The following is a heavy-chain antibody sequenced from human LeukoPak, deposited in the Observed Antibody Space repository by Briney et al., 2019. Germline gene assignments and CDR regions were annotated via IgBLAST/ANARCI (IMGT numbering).Heavy chain of an antibody. V-gene: IGHV3-30-3*01. CDR3: ARDHSPGYFDY. D-gene: IGHD2-21*01. Sequence: PGGSLRLSCAASGFTFSSYAMHWVRQAPGKGLEWVAVISYDGSNKYYADSVKGRFTISRDNAKNSLYLQMNSLRAEDTAVYYCARDHSPGYFDYWGQGTLVTVSS. J-gene: IGHJ4*02. CDR1: GFTFSSYA. CDR2: ISYDGSNK.